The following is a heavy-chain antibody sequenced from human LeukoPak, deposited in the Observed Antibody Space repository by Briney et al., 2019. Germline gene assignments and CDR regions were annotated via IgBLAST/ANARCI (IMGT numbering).Heavy chain of an antibody. Sequence: ASVKVSCKASGYTFTSYDINWVRQATGRGLEWMGWMNPNSGNTGYAQKFQGRVTITRNTSISTAYMELSSLRSEDTAVYYCARGRGPLFPFDYWGQGTLVTVSS. V-gene: IGHV1-8*03. CDR2: MNPNSGNT. CDR1: GYTFTSYD. CDR3: ARGRGPLFPFDY. J-gene: IGHJ4*02. D-gene: IGHD3-10*02.